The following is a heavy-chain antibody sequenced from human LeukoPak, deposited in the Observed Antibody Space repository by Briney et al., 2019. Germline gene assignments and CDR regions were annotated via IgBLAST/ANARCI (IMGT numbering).Heavy chain of an antibody. CDR3: ATDGSGDHKYDYGMDV. Sequence: VASVRVSCKVSGYTLTELSMHWVRQVPGKGLEWMGGFDPEEGETIYAQKFQGRVIMTGDTSTDTAYMELSSLRSEDTAVYYCATDGSGDHKYDYGMDVWGQGTTVTVSS. V-gene: IGHV1-24*01. CDR1: GYTLTELS. CDR2: FDPEEGET. J-gene: IGHJ6*02. D-gene: IGHD4-17*01.